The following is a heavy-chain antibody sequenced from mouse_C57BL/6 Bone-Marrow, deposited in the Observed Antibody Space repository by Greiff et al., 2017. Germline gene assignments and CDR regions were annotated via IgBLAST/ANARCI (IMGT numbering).Heavy chain of an antibody. CDR3: TRPLYYYGSSLYYFDY. V-gene: IGHV1-15*01. CDR2: IDPETGGT. J-gene: IGHJ2*01. Sequence: QVQLQQSGAELVRPGASVTLSCKASGYTFTDYEMHWVKQTPVHGLVWIGAIDPETGGTAYNQKFKGKAILTADKSSSTAYMELRSLTSEDSAVYYCTRPLYYYGSSLYYFDYWGQGTTLTVSS. CDR1: GYTFTDYE. D-gene: IGHD1-1*01.